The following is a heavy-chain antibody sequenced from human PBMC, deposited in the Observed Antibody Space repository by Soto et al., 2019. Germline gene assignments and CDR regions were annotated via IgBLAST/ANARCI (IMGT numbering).Heavy chain of an antibody. CDR1: GYTFTNYG. J-gene: IGHJ5*02. D-gene: IGHD2-15*01. CDR3: ARVHAPKPGDSDQNNWLDP. CDR2: ISTHNGHT. Sequence: QVQLVQSGGEVKKPGASVKVSCKTSGYTFTNYGINWVRQAPGQGLEWMGWISTHNGHTKYTQRLQGKVTMTTDTSTSPDYMELKSLPSDDTAVYYCARVHAPKPGDSDQNNWLDPWGQGTLVTVSS. V-gene: IGHV1-18*04.